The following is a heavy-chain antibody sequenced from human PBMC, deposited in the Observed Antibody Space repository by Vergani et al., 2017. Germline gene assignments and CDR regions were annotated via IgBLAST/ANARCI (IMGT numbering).Heavy chain of an antibody. V-gene: IGHV3-30*18. CDR1: GFTFSSYG. CDR2: ISYDGSNK. J-gene: IGHJ4*02. Sequence: QVQLVESGGGVVQPGRSLRLSCAASGFTFSSYGMHWVRQAPGKGLEWVAVISYDGSNKYYADSVKGRFTISRDNSKNTLYLQMNSLRAEDTAVYYCAKDRLIGPLRYYVDYWGQGTLVTVSS. D-gene: IGHD3-22*01. CDR3: AKDRLIGPLRYYVDY.